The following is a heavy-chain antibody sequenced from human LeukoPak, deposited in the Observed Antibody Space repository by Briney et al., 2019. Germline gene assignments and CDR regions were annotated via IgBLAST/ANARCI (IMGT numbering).Heavy chain of an antibody. CDR3: AKAGDYVYYYYGMDV. D-gene: IGHD4-17*01. CDR2: ISGSGDNT. CDR1: GFTFSSYA. J-gene: IGHJ6*02. Sequence: PGGSLRLSCAASGFTFSSYAMSWVRQVPGKGLEWVSVISGSGDNTYYADSVKGRFTISRDNSKNMLYLQMNSLRAEDTAVYYCAKAGDYVYYYYGMDVWGQGTTVTVSS. V-gene: IGHV3-23*01.